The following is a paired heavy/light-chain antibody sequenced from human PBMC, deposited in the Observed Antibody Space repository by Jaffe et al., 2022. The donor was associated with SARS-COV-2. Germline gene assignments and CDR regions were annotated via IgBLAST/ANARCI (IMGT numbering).Heavy chain of an antibody. V-gene: IGHV3-48*01. CDR3: AKSPYGSGSYYRNWFDP. Sequence: EVQLVESGGGLVQPGGSLRLSCAASGFTFSAYSMNWVRQAPGKGLEWVSYISRSSSTIYYADSVKGRFTISRDDAKNSLYLQMNSLRAEDTAVYYCAKSPYGSGSYYRNWFDPWGQGTLVTVSS. CDR1: GFTFSAYS. J-gene: IGHJ5*02. D-gene: IGHD3-10*01. CDR2: ISRSSSTI.
Light chain of an antibody. CDR3: AAWDDSLNGYV. V-gene: IGLV1-44*01. Sequence: QSVLTQPPSASGTPGQRVTISCSGSSSNIGSNTVNWYQQLPGTAPKLLIYINNQRPSGVPDRFSGSKSGTSASLAISGLQSEDEADYYCAAWDDSLNGYVFATGTKVTVL. CDR2: INN. CDR1: SSNIGSNT. J-gene: IGLJ1*01.